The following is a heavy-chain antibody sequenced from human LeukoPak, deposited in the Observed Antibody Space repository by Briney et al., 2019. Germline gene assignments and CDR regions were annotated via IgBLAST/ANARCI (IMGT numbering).Heavy chain of an antibody. J-gene: IGHJ4*02. CDR3: ARLRITMVRGVIAPEFFDY. CDR1: GFTFSSYW. V-gene: IGHV3-7*01. Sequence: GGSLRLSCAASGFTFSSYWMSWVRQAPGKGLEWVANIKQDGSEKYYVDSVKGRFTISRDNATNSLYLQMNSLRAEDTAVYYCARLRITMVRGVIAPEFFDYWGQGTLVTVSS. D-gene: IGHD3-10*01. CDR2: IKQDGSEK.